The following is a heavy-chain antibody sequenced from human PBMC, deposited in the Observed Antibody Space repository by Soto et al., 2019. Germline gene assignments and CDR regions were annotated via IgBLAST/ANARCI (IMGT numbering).Heavy chain of an antibody. CDR2: ISAYNGNT. V-gene: IGHV1-18*01. J-gene: IGHJ2*01. Sequence: GASVKVSCKAPGYTFTSYGISWVRQAPGQGLEWMGWISAYNGNTNYAQKLQGRVTMTTDTSTNTAYMELRSLRSDDTAVYYCALRNYYDSSMNWFDLWGRGTLVTVSS. CDR1: GYTFTSYG. CDR3: ALRNYYDSSMNWFDL. D-gene: IGHD3-22*01.